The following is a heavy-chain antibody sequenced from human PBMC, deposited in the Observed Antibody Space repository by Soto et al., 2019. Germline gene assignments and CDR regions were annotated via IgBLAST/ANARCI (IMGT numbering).Heavy chain of an antibody. V-gene: IGHV4-59*12. J-gene: IGHJ1*01. CDR3: ARSSVAGAGYFQH. CDR1: GGSISNYY. CDR2: IYYSGST. D-gene: IGHD6-19*01. Sequence: PSETLSLTCIVSGGSISNYYWSWIRQPPGKGLEWIGYIYYSGSTNYNPSLTSRVTISADTSKNQFSLKLSSVTVADTAVYYCARSSVAGAGYFQHWGQGPQVT.